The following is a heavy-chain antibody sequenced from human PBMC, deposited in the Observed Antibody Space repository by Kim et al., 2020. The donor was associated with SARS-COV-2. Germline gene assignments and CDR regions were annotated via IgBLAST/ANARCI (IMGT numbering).Heavy chain of an antibody. CDR2: IIPILGIA. Sequence: SVKVSCKASGGTFSSYTISWVRQAPGQGLEWMGRIIPILGIANYAQKFQGRVTITADKSTSTAYMELSSLRSEDTAVYYCARDTVGGYDATYYYYYGMDVWGQGTTVTVSS. CDR1: GGTFSSYT. V-gene: IGHV1-69*04. D-gene: IGHD5-12*01. J-gene: IGHJ6*02. CDR3: ARDTVGGYDATYYYYYGMDV.